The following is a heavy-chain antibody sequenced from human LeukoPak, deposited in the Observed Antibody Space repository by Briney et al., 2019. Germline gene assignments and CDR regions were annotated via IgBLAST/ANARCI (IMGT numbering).Heavy chain of an antibody. V-gene: IGHV4-30-2*01. CDR1: GGSINSGGYY. D-gene: IGHD2-21*01. J-gene: IGHJ1*01. CDR3: ARSDYCGGDCYVSH. Sequence: SETLSLTCTVSGGSINSGGYYWSWLRQPPGTGLEWIGYIFQSETTYYNPSLKTRVTISVDSSKNQFSLRLTSVTAADTAVYYCARSDYCGGDCYVSHWGQGTLVTVSS. CDR2: IFQSETT.